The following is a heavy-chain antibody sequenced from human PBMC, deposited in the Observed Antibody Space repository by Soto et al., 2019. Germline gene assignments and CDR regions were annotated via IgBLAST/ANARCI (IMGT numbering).Heavy chain of an antibody. V-gene: IGHV1-18*01. CDR2: ISAHNGNT. CDR1: GYTFTSYG. J-gene: IGHJ4*02. CDR3: ARGRSGDY. Sequence: QVHLVQSGAEVKKPGASVKVSCKASGYTFTSYGITWVRQAPGQGLEWMGWISAHNGNTDYAQKLQGRVIVTRDTPTSTAYMELRSLISDATAVYYCARGRSGDYWGQGALVTVSS.